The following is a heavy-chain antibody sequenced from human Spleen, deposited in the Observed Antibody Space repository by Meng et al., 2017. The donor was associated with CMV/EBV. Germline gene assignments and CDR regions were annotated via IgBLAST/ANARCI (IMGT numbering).Heavy chain of an antibody. CDR3: ATGDSSGWYQFSWFDP. D-gene: IGHD6-19*01. CDR2: IIPIFGTT. Sequence: SGGTFRSYASSWVRQAPGQGLEWMGAIIPIFGTTNYAQNFQRRLTISTDDSMTTAYMELNSLRSEDTALYYCATGDSSGWYQFSWFDPWGQGTLVTVSS. J-gene: IGHJ5*02. V-gene: IGHV1-69*05. CDR1: GGTFRSYA.